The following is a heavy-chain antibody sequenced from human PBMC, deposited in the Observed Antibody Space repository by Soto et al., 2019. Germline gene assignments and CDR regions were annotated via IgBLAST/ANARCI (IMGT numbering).Heavy chain of an antibody. V-gene: IGHV3-23*01. CDR3: AKALVGEVGATDY. Sequence: TGESLSLSCTASGFTFSNYAMSWVRPAPGKGLEWVSAITRTDSTYYADSVKGRFTISRDNSRNTLYLQMNSLGAEDAALYYCAKALVGEVGATDYWGQGTLVTVSS. CDR1: GFTFSNYA. J-gene: IGHJ4*02. CDR2: ITRTDST. D-gene: IGHD1-26*01.